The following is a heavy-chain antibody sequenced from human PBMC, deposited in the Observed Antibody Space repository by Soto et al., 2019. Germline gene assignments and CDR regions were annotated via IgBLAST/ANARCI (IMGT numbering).Heavy chain of an antibody. V-gene: IGHV3-9*01. Sequence: SLRLSCAASGFTFDDYAMHWVRQAPGKGLEWVSGISWNSGSIGYADSVKGRFTISRDNAKNSLYLQMNSLRAEDTALYYCAKVSGWPDADVFDYWGHGILVTVSS. CDR3: AKVSGWPDADVFDY. D-gene: IGHD6-19*01. CDR2: ISWNSGSI. J-gene: IGHJ4*01. CDR1: GFTFDDYA.